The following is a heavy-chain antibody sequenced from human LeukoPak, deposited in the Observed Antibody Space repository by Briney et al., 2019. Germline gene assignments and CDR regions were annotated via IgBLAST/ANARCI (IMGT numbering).Heavy chain of an antibody. V-gene: IGHV3-21*04. CDR1: GFTFSSYS. Sequence: PGGSLRLSCAASGFTFSSYSMNWVRQAPGKGLEWVSSISSSSSYIYYADSVKGRFTISRDNAKNSLYLQMNSLRAEDMALYYCARVGIAVAGTGHWGQGTLVTVSS. CDR3: ARVGIAVAGTGH. CDR2: ISSSSSYI. J-gene: IGHJ4*02. D-gene: IGHD6-19*01.